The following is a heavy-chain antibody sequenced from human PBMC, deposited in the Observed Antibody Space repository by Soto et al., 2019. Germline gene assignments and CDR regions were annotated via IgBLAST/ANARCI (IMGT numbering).Heavy chain of an antibody. CDR1: GYSLTNFA. J-gene: IGHJ4*02. CDR3: ARRNLARRKHLDF. CDR2: INGGNGDT. Sequence: QVQLVQSETEVKKPGDSVRVSCRASGYSLTNFAMHWVRRAPGHRLEWMGWINGGNGDTRFSHEFQGRVAITRDTSANTAYMELTSLRSEDTAVYYCARRNLARRKHLDFWGQGTLAIVSS. V-gene: IGHV1-3*01.